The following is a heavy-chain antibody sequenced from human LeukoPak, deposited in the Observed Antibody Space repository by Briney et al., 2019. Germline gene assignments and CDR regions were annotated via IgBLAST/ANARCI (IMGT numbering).Heavy chain of an antibody. CDR3: AGASYDSSGVH. J-gene: IGHJ4*02. V-gene: IGHV4-59*01. CDR2: IYYSGST. CDR1: GGSISSYY. D-gene: IGHD3-22*01. Sequence: SETLSLTCTVSGGSISSYYWSWIRQPPGKGLEWIGYIYYSGSTNYNPSLKSRVTISVDTSKNQFSLKLSSVTAADTAVYYCAGASYDSSGVHWGQGTLVTVSS.